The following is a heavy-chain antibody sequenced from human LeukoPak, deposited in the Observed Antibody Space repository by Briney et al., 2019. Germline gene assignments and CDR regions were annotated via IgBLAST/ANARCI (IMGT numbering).Heavy chain of an antibody. CDR3: AALGYYDSSGYPRPHYYYYGMDV. CDR1: GFTFTSSA. V-gene: IGHV1-58*02. J-gene: IGHJ6*02. CDR2: IVVGSGNT. Sequence: ASVKVSCKASGFTFTSSAMQWVRQARGQRLEWIGWIVVGSGNTNYAQKFQERVTITRDMSTSTAYMELCSLRSEDTAVYYCAALGYYDSSGYPRPHYYYYGMDVWGQGTTVTVSS. D-gene: IGHD3-22*01.